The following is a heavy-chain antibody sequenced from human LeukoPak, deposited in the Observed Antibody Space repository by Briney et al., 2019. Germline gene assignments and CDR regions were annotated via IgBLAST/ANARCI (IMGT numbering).Heavy chain of an antibody. CDR1: GFTFSDRD. J-gene: IGHJ6*02. Sequence: TGGSLRLSCAASGFTFSDRDMDWVRQAPGEGLEWVGRSRNKAKSHTTEYAASVKGRFTISRDNSNNSVWLQMNSLKTEDTAVYYCALWSYYYYGLDVWGQGTTVTVSS. V-gene: IGHV3-72*01. D-gene: IGHD5-18*01. CDR3: ALWSYYYYGLDV. CDR2: SRNKAKSHTT.